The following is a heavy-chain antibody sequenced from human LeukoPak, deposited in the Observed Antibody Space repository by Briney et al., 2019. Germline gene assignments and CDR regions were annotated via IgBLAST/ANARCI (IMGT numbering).Heavy chain of an antibody. CDR2: ISEDGGDT. CDR3: AKDKTRGPGDY. Sequence: GGSLRLSCAASGFTFDDAMHWVRQTPGKGLECVSLISEDGGDTWYADSVKGPFTISRDNSKNSLYLQMNSLRAEDTAFYYCAKDKTRGPGDYWGQGTLVTVSS. CDR1: GFTFDDA. D-gene: IGHD1-14*01. V-gene: IGHV3-43*02. J-gene: IGHJ4*02.